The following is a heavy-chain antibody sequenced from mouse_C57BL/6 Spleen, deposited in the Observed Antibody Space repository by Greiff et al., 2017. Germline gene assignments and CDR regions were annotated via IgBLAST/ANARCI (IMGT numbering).Heavy chain of an antibody. CDR2: IDPSDSYT. J-gene: IGHJ3*01. CDR1: GYTFTSYW. Sequence: VQLQQPGAELVMPGASVKLSCKASGYTFTSYWMHWVKQRPGQGLEWIGEIDPSDSYTNYNQKFKGKSTLTVDKSSSTAYMQLSSLTSEDSAVYYCARVSYGSSPWFAYWGQGTLVTVSA. CDR3: ARVSYGSSPWFAY. V-gene: IGHV1-69*01. D-gene: IGHD1-1*01.